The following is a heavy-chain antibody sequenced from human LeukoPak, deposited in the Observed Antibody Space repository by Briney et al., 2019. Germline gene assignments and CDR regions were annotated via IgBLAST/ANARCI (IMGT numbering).Heavy chain of an antibody. V-gene: IGHV4-39*01. CDR2: IYYSGST. D-gene: IGHD6-13*01. CDR1: GGSISSSSYY. CDR3: ARHPPYSSSWGFWDY. J-gene: IGHJ4*02. Sequence: SETLSLTCTVSGGSISSSSYYWGWIRQPPGKGLEWIGSIYYSGSTYYNPSLKSRVTISVDTSKNQFSLKLSSATAADTAVYYCARHPPYSSSWGFWDYWGQGTLVTVSS.